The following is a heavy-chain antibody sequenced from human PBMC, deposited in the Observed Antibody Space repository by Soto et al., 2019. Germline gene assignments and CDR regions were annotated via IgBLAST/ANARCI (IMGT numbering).Heavy chain of an antibody. CDR1: GYTFTSYD. CDR2: MNPNSGNT. V-gene: IGHV1-8*01. J-gene: IGHJ6*02. Sequence: QVQLVQSGAEVKKPGASVKVSCKASGYTFTSYDINWVRQATGQGLEWMGWMNPNSGNTGYAQKFQGRVTMTRNTAISTAYMELSSLRSEDTAVYYCARGGYSSSWYYYYYYGMDVWGQGTTVTVSS. CDR3: ARGGYSSSWYYYYYYGMDV. D-gene: IGHD6-13*01.